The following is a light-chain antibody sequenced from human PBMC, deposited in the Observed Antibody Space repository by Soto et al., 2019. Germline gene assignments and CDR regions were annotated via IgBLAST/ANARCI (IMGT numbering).Light chain of an antibody. Sequence: SYELTQPPSVSVSPGQTASLTCSGDRLGSKYASWYQQKAGQSPVLVIYQDNKRPSGIPERISGSNSGNTATLTISGTRALDEADYYCQAWDSSSVIFGGGTKLTVL. V-gene: IGLV3-1*01. CDR2: QDN. CDR3: QAWDSSSVI. J-gene: IGLJ2*01. CDR1: RLGSKY.